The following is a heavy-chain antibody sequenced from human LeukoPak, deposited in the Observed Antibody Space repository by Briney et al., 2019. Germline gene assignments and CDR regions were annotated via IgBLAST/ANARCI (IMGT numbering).Heavy chain of an antibody. D-gene: IGHD5-12*01. Sequence: SGGSLRLSCAASGFTVSSNYMTWVRQAPGKGLEWVSGINWNGGSTGYADSVKGRFTISRDNAKNSLYLQMNSLRAEDTALYYCARNSGGVALYYYYMDVWGKGTTVTVSS. J-gene: IGHJ6*03. CDR1: GFTVSSNY. CDR3: ARNSGGVALYYYYMDV. V-gene: IGHV3-20*04. CDR2: INWNGGST.